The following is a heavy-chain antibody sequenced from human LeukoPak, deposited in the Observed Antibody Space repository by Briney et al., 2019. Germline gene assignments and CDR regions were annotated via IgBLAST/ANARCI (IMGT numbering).Heavy chain of an antibody. CDR1: GFTFSSYA. D-gene: IGHD1-14*01. J-gene: IGHJ3*02. CDR2: IFGSGDTT. V-gene: IGHV3-23*01. Sequence: GGSLRLSCAVSGFTFSSYAMSWVRQAPGKGLEWVSLIFGSGDTTFYADSVKGRFTISRDNSKKTLYLQMNSLRAEDTAVYYCARDPPGEAFDIWGQGTMVTVSS. CDR3: ARDPPGEAFDI.